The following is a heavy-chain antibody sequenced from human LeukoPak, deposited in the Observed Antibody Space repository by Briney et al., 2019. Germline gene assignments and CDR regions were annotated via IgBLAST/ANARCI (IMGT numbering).Heavy chain of an antibody. CDR1: GYTFTSYG. D-gene: IGHD2-8*01. CDR3: ASSVLGDWFDP. Sequence: ASVKVSCKASGYTFTSYGISWVRQAPGQGLEWMGWISAYNGNTNYAQKFQGRVTITTDESTSTAYMELSSLRSEDTAVYYCASSVLGDWFDPWGQGTLVTVSS. J-gene: IGHJ5*02. CDR2: ISAYNGNT. V-gene: IGHV1-18*01.